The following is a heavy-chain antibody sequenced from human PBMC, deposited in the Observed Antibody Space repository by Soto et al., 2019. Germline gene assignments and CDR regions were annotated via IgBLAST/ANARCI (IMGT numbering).Heavy chain of an antibody. CDR2: VIPIFGTA. V-gene: IGHV1-69*06. CDR1: GGTFSSYA. Sequence: QVQLVQSGAEVKKPGSSVKVSCKASGGTFSSYAISWVRQAPGQGLEWMGGVIPIFGTANYAQKFQGRVTITANKSTSTAYMELSSLRSEDTAVYYCARDSSPIAAAGDAFDIWGQGTMVTVSS. CDR3: ARDSSPIAAAGDAFDI. J-gene: IGHJ3*02. D-gene: IGHD6-13*01.